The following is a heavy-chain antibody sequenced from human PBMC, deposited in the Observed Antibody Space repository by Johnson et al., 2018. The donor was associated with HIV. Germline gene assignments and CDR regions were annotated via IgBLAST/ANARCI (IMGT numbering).Heavy chain of an antibody. J-gene: IGHJ3*02. CDR2: IRYDGSNK. Sequence: QVQLVESGGGVVQPGRSLRLSCAASEFTFSTFSRNAMHWVRQAPGKGLEWVAFIRYDGSNKYYADSVKGRFTISRDNSKNTLYLQMNSLRAEDTAVYYCARDEITMIVVAGDAFDIWGQGTMVTVSS. CDR3: ARDEITMIVVAGDAFDI. V-gene: IGHV3-30-3*01. D-gene: IGHD3-22*01. CDR1: EFTFSTFSRNA.